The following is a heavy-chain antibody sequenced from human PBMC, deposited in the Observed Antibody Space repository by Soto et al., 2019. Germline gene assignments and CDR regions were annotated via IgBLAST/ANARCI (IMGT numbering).Heavy chain of an antibody. CDR2: ISSNGGST. CDR3: ARDSGPVGRSYYDFWSGYYPDFYYYYMDV. CDR1: GFTFSSYA. Sequence: GGSLRLSCAASGFTFSSYAMHWVRQAPGKGLEYVSAISSNGGSTYYANSVKGRFTISRDNSKNTLYLQMGSLRAEDMAVYYCARDSGPVGRSYYDFWSGYYPDFYYYYMDVWGKGTTVTVSS. D-gene: IGHD3-3*01. V-gene: IGHV3-64*01. J-gene: IGHJ6*03.